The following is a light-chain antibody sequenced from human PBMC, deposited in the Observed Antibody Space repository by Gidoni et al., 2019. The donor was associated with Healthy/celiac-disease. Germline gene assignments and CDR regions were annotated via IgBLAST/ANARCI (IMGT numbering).Light chain of an antibody. CDR3: QQGVT. CDR2: GAS. CDR1: QRVSSN. V-gene: IGKV3-15*01. Sequence: EIVMTQSPATLSVSPGERATLSCRASQRVSSNLAWYQQKPGQAPRLLIYGASTRATGIPARFSGSGSGTEFTLTISSLQSEDFAVYYCQQGVTFGGGTKVEIK. J-gene: IGKJ4*01.